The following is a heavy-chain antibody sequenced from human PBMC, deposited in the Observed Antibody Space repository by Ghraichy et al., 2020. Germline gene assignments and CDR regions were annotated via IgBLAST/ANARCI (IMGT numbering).Heavy chain of an antibody. D-gene: IGHD1-26*01. CDR2: INSSTSYI. J-gene: IGHJ6*02. CDR3: ARDQVGAVGMDV. Sequence: GALRLSCVASGFTFSRYNMNWVRQAPGKGLEWVSFINSSTSYIDYADSVRGRSTISRDNAKNSLYLEMKNLRVEDTAVYYCARDQVGAVGMDVWGQGTTVTVAS. CDR1: GFTFSRYN. V-gene: IGHV3-21*05.